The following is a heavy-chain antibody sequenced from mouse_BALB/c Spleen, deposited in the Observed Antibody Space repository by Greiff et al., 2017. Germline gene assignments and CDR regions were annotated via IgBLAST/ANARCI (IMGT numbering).Heavy chain of an antibody. Sequence: VQLKESGPGLVKPSQSLSLTCTVTGYSITSDYAWNWIRQFPGNKLEWMGYISYSGSTSYNPSLKSRISITRDTSKNQFFLQLNSVTTEDTATYYCARWIDGPFAYWGQGTLVTVSA. J-gene: IGHJ3*01. D-gene: IGHD2-3*01. V-gene: IGHV3-2*02. CDR3: ARWIDGPFAY. CDR1: GYSITSDYA. CDR2: ISYSGST.